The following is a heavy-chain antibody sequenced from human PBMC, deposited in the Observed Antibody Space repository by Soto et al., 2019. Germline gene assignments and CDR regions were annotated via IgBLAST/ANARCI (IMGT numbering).Heavy chain of an antibody. J-gene: IGHJ6*02. CDR2: IIPIFGTA. CDR3: AAIVVPAAIDNYYYGMDV. CDR1: GGTFSSYA. V-gene: IGHV1-69*05. Sequence: ASVKVSCKASGGTFSSYAISWVRQAPGQGLEWMGGIIPIFGTANYAQKFQGRVTITTDTSTSTAYMELRSLRSDDTAVYYCAAIVVPAAIDNYYYGMDVWGQGTTVTVSS. D-gene: IGHD2-2*01.